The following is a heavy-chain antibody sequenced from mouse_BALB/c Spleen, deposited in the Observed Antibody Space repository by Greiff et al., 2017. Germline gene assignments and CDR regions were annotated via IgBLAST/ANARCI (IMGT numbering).Heavy chain of an antibody. J-gene: IGHJ4*01. V-gene: IGHV5-6*02. CDR2: ISSGGSYT. CDR1: GFTFSSYG. D-gene: IGHD6-5*01. Sequence: DVKLVESGGDLVKPGGSLKLSCAASGFTFSSYGMSWVRQTPDKRLEWVATISSGGSYTYYPDSVRGRFTISRDNAKNTLYLQMSSLKSEDTAMYYCARPPYDSYAMDYWGQGTSVTVSS. CDR3: ARPPYDSYAMDY.